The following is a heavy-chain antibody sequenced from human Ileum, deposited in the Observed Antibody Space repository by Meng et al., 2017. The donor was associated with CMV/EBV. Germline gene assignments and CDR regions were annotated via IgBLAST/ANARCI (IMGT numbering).Heavy chain of an antibody. CDR1: GDSVSSKSVT. V-gene: IGHV6-1*01. Sequence: VKLQQSGPGLVKPSQTLSLTCAISGDSVSSKSVTWNWIRQSPSRGLEWLGRTYYRSKWYNDYAVSVKSRITINPDTSRNHFFLQLSSVSPEDTAVYYCARNIFEDQMLPFDYWGQGTLVTVSS. CDR3: ARNIFEDQMLPFDY. D-gene: IGHD2-2*01. CDR2: TYYRSKWYN. J-gene: IGHJ4*02.